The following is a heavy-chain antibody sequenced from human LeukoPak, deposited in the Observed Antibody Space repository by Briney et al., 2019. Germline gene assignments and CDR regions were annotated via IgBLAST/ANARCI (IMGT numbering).Heavy chain of an antibody. V-gene: IGHV3-30*04. CDR2: ISHDGSNK. CDR3: ARPSSGGTYDRYFDY. J-gene: IGHJ4*02. CDR1: GFTFSDYS. D-gene: IGHD1-26*01. Sequence: PGGSLRLSCVASGFTFSDYSMHWVRQAPGKGLEWVAVISHDGSNKYYADSVKGRFTISRDNAKNSLYLQMNSLRAEDTAVYYCARPSSGGTYDRYFDYWGQGTLVTVSS.